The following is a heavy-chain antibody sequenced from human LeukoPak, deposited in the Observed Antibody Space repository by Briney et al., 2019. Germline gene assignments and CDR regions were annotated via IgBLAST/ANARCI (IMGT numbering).Heavy chain of an antibody. J-gene: IGHJ4*02. V-gene: IGHV1-8*01. CDR3: AWRGIAVACSDY. D-gene: IGHD6-19*01. CDR2: MNPNSGNT. CDR1: GYTFTCYD. Sequence: ASSVTVSCKCSGYTFTCYDINWVRQATGRGLEWMGWMNPNSGNTDYAHKFQGRVTITRNTSISTAYMELKSQRSEDAAVYDCAWRGIAVACSDYWGRGTLVTVSS.